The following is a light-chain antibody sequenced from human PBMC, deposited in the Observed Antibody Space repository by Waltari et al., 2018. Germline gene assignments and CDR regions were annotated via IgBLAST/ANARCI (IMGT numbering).Light chain of an antibody. CDR2: GAS. CDR1: QSVSSN. Sequence: EIVMTQSPATLSVSPGERATLSCRASQSVSSNLAWYQQKPGQAPRRLIYGASTRATGTPARFSGSGSGTEFTLTISSMQAEDFAVYYCQQYNNWPPPYTFGQGTKLEIK. J-gene: IGKJ2*01. CDR3: QQYNNWPPPYT. V-gene: IGKV3-15*01.